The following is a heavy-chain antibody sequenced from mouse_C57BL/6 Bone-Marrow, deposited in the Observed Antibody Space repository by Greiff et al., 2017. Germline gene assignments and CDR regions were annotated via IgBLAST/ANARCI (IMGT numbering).Heavy chain of an antibody. CDR2: ISNGGGST. Sequence: EVMLVESGGGLVQPGGSLKLSCAASGFTFSDYYMYWVRQTPEKRLEWVAYISNGGGSTYYPDTVKGRFTISRDNAKNTLYLKMSRLKSEDTAMYYCARHDYYAMDYWGQGTSVTVSS. CDR3: ARHDYYAMDY. V-gene: IGHV5-12*01. CDR1: GFTFSDYY. J-gene: IGHJ4*01.